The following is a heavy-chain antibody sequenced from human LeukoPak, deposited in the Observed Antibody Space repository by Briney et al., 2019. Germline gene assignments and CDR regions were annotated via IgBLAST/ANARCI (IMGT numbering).Heavy chain of an antibody. Sequence: PSETLSLTCTVSGGSISSSSYYWGWIRQPPGKGLEWIGSIYYSGSTYYNPSLKSRVTISVDTSKNQFSLKLSSVTAADTAVYYCARDHRRGSTVTTHWGQGTLVTVSS. CDR3: ARDHRRGSTVTTH. CDR2: IYYSGST. J-gene: IGHJ4*02. D-gene: IGHD4-17*01. CDR1: GGSISSSSYY. V-gene: IGHV4-39*07.